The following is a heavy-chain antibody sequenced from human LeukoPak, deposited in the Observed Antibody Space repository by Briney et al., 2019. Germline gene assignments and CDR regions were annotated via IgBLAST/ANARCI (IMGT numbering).Heavy chain of an antibody. J-gene: IGHJ4*02. Sequence: GGSLRLSCAASGFTFSSYAMSWVRQAPGKGLEWVSAISGNGGSTYYADSVKGRFTISRDNSKNTLYLQMNSLRAEDTAVYYCAKDPSPTAVAGTFDYWGQGTLVTVSS. V-gene: IGHV3-23*01. CDR1: GFTFSSYA. CDR2: ISGNGGST. D-gene: IGHD6-19*01. CDR3: AKDPSPTAVAGTFDY.